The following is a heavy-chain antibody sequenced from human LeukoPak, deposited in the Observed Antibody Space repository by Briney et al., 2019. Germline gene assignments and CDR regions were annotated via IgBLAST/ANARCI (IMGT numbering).Heavy chain of an antibody. CDR3: ARGYSSGYPVGY. Sequence: SETLSLSCTVSGGSISSYYWSWIRQPPGTGLEWIGYIYYSGSTNYNPSLKSRVTISVDTSKNQFSLKLSSVTAADTAVYYCARGYSSGYPVGYWGQGTLVTVSS. CDR1: GGSISSYY. CDR2: IYYSGST. J-gene: IGHJ4*02. V-gene: IGHV4-59*01. D-gene: IGHD3-22*01.